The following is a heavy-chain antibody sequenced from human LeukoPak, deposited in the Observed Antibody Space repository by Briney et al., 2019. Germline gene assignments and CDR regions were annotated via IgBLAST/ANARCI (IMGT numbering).Heavy chain of an antibody. D-gene: IGHD6-19*01. V-gene: IGHV3-7*01. CDR1: GFTFSSYW. CDR3: ARWGIAVAGSFGIGY. Sequence: GGSLRLSCAVSGFTFSSYWMTWVRQAPGKGLVWVANIRQDGSEKYYVDSVKGRFTISRDNAKNLLYLQMNSLRDEDTAVYYCARWGIAVAGSFGIGYWGQGTLVTVSP. J-gene: IGHJ4*02. CDR2: IRQDGSEK.